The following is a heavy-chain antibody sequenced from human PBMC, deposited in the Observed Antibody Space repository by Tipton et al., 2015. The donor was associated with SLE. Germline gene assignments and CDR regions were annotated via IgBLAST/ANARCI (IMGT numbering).Heavy chain of an antibody. J-gene: IGHJ6*03. Sequence: TLSLTCAVYGGSFSGYSWSWIRQPPGKGLEWIGRIYTSASTIYNPSLKSRGTLSSDTSKNQFSLRLSSVTAADTAVYYCARTSTYYDFWSGSYYYYYYMDIWGKGTTVTVSS. V-gene: IGHV4-59*10. CDR2: IYTSAST. D-gene: IGHD3-3*01. CDR1: GGSFSGYS. CDR3: ARTSTYYDFWSGSYYYYYYMDI.